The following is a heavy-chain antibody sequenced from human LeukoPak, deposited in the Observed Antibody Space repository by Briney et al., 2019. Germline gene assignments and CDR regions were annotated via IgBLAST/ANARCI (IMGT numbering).Heavy chain of an antibody. Sequence: GGSLRLSCAASGFTFSYFWMHWFRQTPGKGLVWVSCINTDGSYSTYADSVKGRFTISRDNVGNTLYLQMNSLRAEDSAVYYCARDFDGPRASDYWGRGISVTVSS. CDR1: GFTFSYFW. J-gene: IGHJ4*02. CDR3: ARDFDGPRASDY. V-gene: IGHV3-74*01. CDR2: INTDGSYS. D-gene: IGHD4-17*01.